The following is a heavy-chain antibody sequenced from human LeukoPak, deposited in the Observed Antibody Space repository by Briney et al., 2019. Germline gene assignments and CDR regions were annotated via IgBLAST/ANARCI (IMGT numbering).Heavy chain of an antibody. D-gene: IGHD5-12*01. CDR1: GGTFSSYA. J-gene: IGHJ4*02. CDR3: ASEYSGYDDYFDY. V-gene: IGHV1-69*05. CDR2: IIPIFGTA. Sequence: ASVKVSCKASGGTFSSYAISWVQQAPGQGLEWMGRIIPIFGTANYAQKFQGRVTITTDESTSTAYMELSSLRSEDTAVYYCASEYSGYDDYFDYWGQGTLVTVSS.